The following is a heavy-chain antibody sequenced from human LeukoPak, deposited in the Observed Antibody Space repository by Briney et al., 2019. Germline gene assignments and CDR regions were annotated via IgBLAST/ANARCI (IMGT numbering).Heavy chain of an antibody. Sequence: GGSLRLSCAAFDFAFSSFSMTWVRQAPGKGLEWVSFISSSSDYIYYADSVRGRFTISRDNAKSSLYLQMDSLRAEDTAVYYCARSFYYYDSDYWGQGTLVTVSS. CDR2: ISSSSDYI. J-gene: IGHJ4*02. CDR1: DFAFSSFS. D-gene: IGHD3-22*01. CDR3: ARSFYYYDSDY. V-gene: IGHV3-21*01.